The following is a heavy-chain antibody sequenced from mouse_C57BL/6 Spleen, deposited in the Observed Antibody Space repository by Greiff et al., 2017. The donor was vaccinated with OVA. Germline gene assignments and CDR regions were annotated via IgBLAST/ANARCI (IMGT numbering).Heavy chain of an antibody. J-gene: IGHJ3*01. Sequence: QVQLQQSGAELVKPGASVKLSCKASGYTFTSYWMHWVKQRPGRGLEWIGRIDPNSGGTKYNEKFKSKATLTVDKPSSTAYMQLSSLTSEDSAVYYCARSRGTGQATSAWFAYWGQGTLVTVSA. CDR3: ARSRGTGQATSAWFAY. CDR2: IDPNSGGT. CDR1: GYTFTSYW. D-gene: IGHD3-2*02. V-gene: IGHV1-72*01.